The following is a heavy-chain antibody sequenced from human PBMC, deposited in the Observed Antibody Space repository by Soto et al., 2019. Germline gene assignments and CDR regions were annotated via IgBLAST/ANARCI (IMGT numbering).Heavy chain of an antibody. D-gene: IGHD3-3*01. V-gene: IGHV5-51*01. CDR1: GYRFTSYL. J-gene: IGHJ6*02. Sequence: PGESLKISCKGSGYRFTSYLIAWVRQMPGEGLEWMGIIYASDSDTRYRPSVQGQVTISGDKSINTVYLQWSSLKAPDTAVYYCARLRFDFFFLRGYYNVHLYHVIDVWGQGTTVTVSS. CDR2: IYASDSDT. CDR3: ARLRFDFFFLRGYYNVHLYHVIDV.